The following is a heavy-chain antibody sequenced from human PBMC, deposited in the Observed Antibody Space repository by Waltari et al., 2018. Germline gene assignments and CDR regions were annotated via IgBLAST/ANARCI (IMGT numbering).Heavy chain of an antibody. CDR2: IYPGDSDT. Sequence: AEIRKPGESLKISCKASGYTFTSYWIAWVRQMPGKGLEWMGAIYPGDSDTRYSPSFQGQLSFAADKSSTTAYLQWSSLKALDTAMYYCARCRAAAGSSAFDSWGQGTLITVSS. D-gene: IGHD6-13*01. V-gene: IGHV5-51*01. CDR3: ARCRAAAGSSAFDS. J-gene: IGHJ4*02. CDR1: GYTFTSYW.